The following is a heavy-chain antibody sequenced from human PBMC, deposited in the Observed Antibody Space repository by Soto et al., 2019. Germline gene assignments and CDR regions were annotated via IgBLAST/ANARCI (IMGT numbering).Heavy chain of an antibody. Sequence: ASVKVSCKTSGYTFINYGISWVRQAPGQGPEWMGWISPYNDDTKYAQKFQGRVTITADESTSTAYMELSSLRSEDTAVYYCARGAYDFWSGLGYWGQGTLVTVSS. CDR3: ARGAYDFWSGLGY. V-gene: IGHV1-18*01. CDR2: ISPYNDDT. CDR1: GYTFINYG. J-gene: IGHJ4*02. D-gene: IGHD3-3*01.